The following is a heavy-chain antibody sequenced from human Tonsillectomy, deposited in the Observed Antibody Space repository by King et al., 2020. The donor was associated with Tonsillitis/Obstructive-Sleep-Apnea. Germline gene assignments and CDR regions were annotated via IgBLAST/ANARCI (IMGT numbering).Heavy chain of an antibody. CDR1: GGSISSSY. CDR2: IYYSGST. Sequence: QLQESGPGLVKASETLSLTCTVSGGSISSSYWSWIRQSPGKGLEWIGYIYYSGSTNYNPSLKSRVTIAVDTSKNQFSLKLSSVTAADTAVYDCARYGYGDWGWFDPWGQGTLVTVSS. J-gene: IGHJ5*02. CDR3: ARYGYGDWGWFDP. D-gene: IGHD4-17*01. V-gene: IGHV4-59*01.